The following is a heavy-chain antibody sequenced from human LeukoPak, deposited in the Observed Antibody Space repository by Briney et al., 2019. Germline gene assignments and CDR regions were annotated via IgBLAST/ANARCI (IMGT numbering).Heavy chain of an antibody. CDR1: DGSISSTTYY. CDR3: ARSPEGGGLFDY. J-gene: IGHJ4*02. V-gene: IGHV4-39*01. D-gene: IGHD1-26*01. Sequence: SETLSLTCTVSDGSISSTTYYWGWIRQPPGKDLEWIGSIYYSGNTYYNPSLKSRVTISVDTSKNQFSLNLSSVTAADTAVYYCARSPEGGGLFDYWGQGTLVTVSS. CDR2: IYYSGNT.